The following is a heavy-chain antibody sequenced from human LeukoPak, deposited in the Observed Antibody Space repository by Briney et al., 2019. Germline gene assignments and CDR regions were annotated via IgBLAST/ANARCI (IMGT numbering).Heavy chain of an antibody. D-gene: IGHD5-24*01. CDR1: GFTFISYS. Sequence: GGSLRLSCAASGFTFISYSMSWVRQAPGKGLEWVAAISGSGGSTYYADSVKGRFTIARDNSKSTLYLQMTRLRAEDTAVYYCANPFRTQRSNSYIDVWGKGPTVTVSS. V-gene: IGHV3-23*01. CDR3: ANPFRTQRSNSYIDV. J-gene: IGHJ6*03. CDR2: ISGSGGST.